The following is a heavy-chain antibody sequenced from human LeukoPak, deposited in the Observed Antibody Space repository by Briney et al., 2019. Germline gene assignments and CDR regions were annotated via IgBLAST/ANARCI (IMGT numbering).Heavy chain of an antibody. Sequence: SETLSLTCAVYGGSFSGYYWSWIRQPPEKGLEWIGEINHSGSTNYNPSLKSRVTISVDTSKNQFSLKLSSVTAADTAVYYCARGGKEYSSGWYLGYWGQGTLVTVSS. CDR1: GGSFSGYY. CDR2: INHSGST. CDR3: ARGGKEYSSGWYLGY. J-gene: IGHJ4*02. V-gene: IGHV4-34*01. D-gene: IGHD6-19*01.